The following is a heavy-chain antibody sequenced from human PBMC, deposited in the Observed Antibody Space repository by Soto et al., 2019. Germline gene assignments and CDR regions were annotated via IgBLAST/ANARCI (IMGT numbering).Heavy chain of an antibody. CDR1: VGTFNNYG. V-gene: IGHV1-69*01. J-gene: IGHJ3*02. D-gene: IGHD2-21*01. Sequence: QVQLVQSGGAVKKPGSSVKVSCKASVGTFNNYGFSWVRQAPGQGREWLGGIIALFGTGKNAQKFQGRVTRSADESTSTAYMGLRSLRYEDTAMYYCAVHSRGDWGYGDVFDMWGQVTMVTVSS. CDR2: IIALFGTG. CDR3: AVHSRGDWGYGDVFDM.